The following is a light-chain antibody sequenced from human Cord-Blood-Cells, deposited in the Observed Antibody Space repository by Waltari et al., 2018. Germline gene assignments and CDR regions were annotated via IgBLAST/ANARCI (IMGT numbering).Light chain of an antibody. CDR1: SSDVGSYNL. CDR3: CSYAGSSTWV. CDR2: EGS. Sequence: QSALTQPASVSGSPGQSITISCTGTSSDVGSYNLVSWYPQHPGKAPKLMIYEGSKRPSGFSNRFSGSKAGKTASLTIAGRQAEDEADYYCCSYAGSSTWVFGGGTKLTVL. J-gene: IGLJ3*02. V-gene: IGLV2-23*01.